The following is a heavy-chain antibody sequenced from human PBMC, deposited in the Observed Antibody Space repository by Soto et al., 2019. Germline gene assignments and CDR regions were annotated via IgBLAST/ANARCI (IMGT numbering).Heavy chain of an antibody. D-gene: IGHD3-10*01. CDR3: ARNYGSGSYNTPRLYYFDY. CDR1: GGSLSTGGYY. J-gene: IGHJ4*02. V-gene: IGHV4-31*03. CDR2: IYYTGST. Sequence: SETLSLTCTVSGGSLSTGGYYWSWLRQHPGKGLEWIGYIYYTGSTYYNPSLRSRVAISLDTSQTQFSLRLNSVTVADTAMYFCARNYGSGSYNTPRLYYFDYWGQGTLVTVS.